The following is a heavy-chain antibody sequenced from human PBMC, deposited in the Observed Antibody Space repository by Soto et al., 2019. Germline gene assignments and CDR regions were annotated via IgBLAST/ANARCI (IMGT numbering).Heavy chain of an antibody. D-gene: IGHD3-3*01. V-gene: IGHV3-23*01. CDR1: RFSFSNYG. Sequence: GGSMRLSCATSRFSFSNYGMNWVRQAPGKGLEWVSGITKTGRSTFIADSVRGRFTISRDNLKNIMYLQMNSLRVDDTALYYCTKDAEAYDFAFDKWGQGTMVTVSS. CDR3: TKDAEAYDFAFDK. CDR2: ITKTGRST. J-gene: IGHJ3*02.